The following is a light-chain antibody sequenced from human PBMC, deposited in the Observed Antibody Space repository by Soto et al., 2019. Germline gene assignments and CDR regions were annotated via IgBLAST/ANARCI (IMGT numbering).Light chain of an antibody. J-gene: IGKJ1*01. CDR2: DAF. Sequence: DIQMTQAPSTLSASVGDRVTISCRASQNIKNWLACYQQKPGKAPKLLIYDAFDLENGVPSRFSGSGSGTEFTLIISSLQPDDFATYYCHQYHTSSWTCVQGTKVEIK. CDR3: HQYHTSSWT. CDR1: QNIKNW. V-gene: IGKV1-5*01.